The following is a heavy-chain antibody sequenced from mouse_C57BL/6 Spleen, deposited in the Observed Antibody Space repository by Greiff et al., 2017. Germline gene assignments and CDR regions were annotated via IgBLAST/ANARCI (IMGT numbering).Heavy chain of an antibody. CDR1: GYAFSSYW. V-gene: IGHV1-80*01. D-gene: IGHD2-14*01. CDR2: IYPGDGDT. Sequence: QVQLKESGAELVKPGASVKISCKASGYAFSSYWLNWVKQRPGKGLEWIGQIYPGDGDTNYNGKFKGKATLTADKSSSTADMQLSSLTSEDSAVYFFARSSLGLMDYWGQGTSVTVSS. CDR3: ARSSLGLMDY. J-gene: IGHJ4*01.